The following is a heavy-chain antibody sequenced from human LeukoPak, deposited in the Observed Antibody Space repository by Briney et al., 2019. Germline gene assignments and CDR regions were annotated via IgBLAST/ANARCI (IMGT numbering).Heavy chain of an antibody. CDR3: ARGVRDILSGYYTDYYFYYMDV. CDR1: GFTFSSYA. D-gene: IGHD3-3*01. Sequence: GGSLRLSCAASGFTFSSYAMNWVRQAPGKGLEWVSFISSSLDSSMYYADSVKGRFTISRDNAKNSLYLQMTSLRAEDTAVYYCARGVRDILSGYYTDYYFYYMDVWGKGTTVTVSS. V-gene: IGHV3-48*01. J-gene: IGHJ6*03. CDR2: ISSSLDSSM.